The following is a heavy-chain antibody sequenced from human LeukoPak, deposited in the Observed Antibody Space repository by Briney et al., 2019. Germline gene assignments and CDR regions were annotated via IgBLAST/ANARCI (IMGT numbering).Heavy chain of an antibody. CDR3: ARDRLTNDAFDI. CDR1: GFTFKSYW. D-gene: IGHD2-8*01. J-gene: IGHJ3*02. Sequence: GGSLRLSCAASGFTFKSYWMHWVRQAPGKGLVWVSRINSDGSGTSDADFVKGRFTISRDNYKNTLYLQMNSLRAEDTAMYYCARDRLTNDAFDIWGQGTMVTVSS. V-gene: IGHV3-74*01. CDR2: INSDGSGT.